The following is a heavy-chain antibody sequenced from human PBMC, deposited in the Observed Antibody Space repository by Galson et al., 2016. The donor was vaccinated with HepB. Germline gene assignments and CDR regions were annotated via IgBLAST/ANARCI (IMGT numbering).Heavy chain of an antibody. CDR1: GGSISTYY. Sequence: SETLSLTCTVSGGSISTYYWHWIRQPPGKGLEWIGYIYYSGSTNSNPSLKSRVTISVDTSKNQFSLKLSSVTAADTAVYFCARGDSTGWYRFDSWGQGTLATVSS. V-gene: IGHV4-59*01. J-gene: IGHJ4*02. CDR2: IYYSGST. CDR3: ARGDSTGWYRFDS. D-gene: IGHD6-19*01.